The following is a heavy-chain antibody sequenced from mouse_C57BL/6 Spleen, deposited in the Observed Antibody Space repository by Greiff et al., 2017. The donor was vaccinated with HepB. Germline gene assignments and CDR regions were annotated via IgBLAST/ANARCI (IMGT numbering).Heavy chain of an antibody. D-gene: IGHD2-10*02. CDR3: AREIGRFSIFDY. J-gene: IGHJ2*01. CDR2: IYPGDGDT. Sequence: VQLQQSGPELVKPGASVKISCKASGYAFSSSWMNWVKQRPGKGLEWIGRIYPGDGDTNYNGKFKGKATLTADQSSSTAYMQLSSLPSEDSAVYFCAREIGRFSIFDYWGQGTTLTVSS. V-gene: IGHV1-82*01. CDR1: GYAFSSSW.